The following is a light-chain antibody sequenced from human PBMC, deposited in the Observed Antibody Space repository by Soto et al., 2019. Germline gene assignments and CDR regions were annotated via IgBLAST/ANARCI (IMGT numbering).Light chain of an antibody. J-gene: IGKJ5*01. V-gene: IGKV3-11*01. CDR3: QQRSNWPPIT. Sequence: DIVLTQSPATLSLSPGERAPLSCNASQSVSSYLAWYQQKPGQAPRLLIYDASNRATGIPARFSGSGSGTDFTLTISSLEPEDFAVYYCQQRSNWPPITFGQGTRLEIK. CDR1: QSVSSY. CDR2: DAS.